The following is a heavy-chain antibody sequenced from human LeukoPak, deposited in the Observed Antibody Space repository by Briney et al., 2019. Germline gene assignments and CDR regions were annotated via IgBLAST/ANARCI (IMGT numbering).Heavy chain of an antibody. D-gene: IGHD6-13*01. CDR2: INPSGGST. CDR1: GYIFTSYY. CDR3: ATAPPGMAAAGGMLDY. Sequence: GASVKVSCKASGYIFTSYYMHWVRQAPGQGLEWMGIINPSGGSTNYAQKFQGRVTMTRDTSTSTVYLELSGLRSEDTAVYYCATAPPGMAAAGGMLDYWGQGTLVTVSS. V-gene: IGHV1-46*01. J-gene: IGHJ4*02.